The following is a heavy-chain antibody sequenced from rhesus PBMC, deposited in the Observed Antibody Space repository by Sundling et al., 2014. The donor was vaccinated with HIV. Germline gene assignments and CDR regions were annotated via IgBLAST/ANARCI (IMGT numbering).Heavy chain of an antibody. CDR2: INSGGGST. CDR3: ASQYCIGSGCYGVRY. J-gene: IGHJ4*01. D-gene: IGHD2-21*01. V-gene: IGHV3S42*01. CDR1: GFTFSSYG. Sequence: EVQLVETGGGLVQPGGSLKLSCAASGFTFSSYGMSWVRQAPGKGLEWVSTINSGGGSTYYADSVKGRFTISRDNSKNTLSLQMNSLRAEDTAVYYCASQYCIGSGCYGVRYWGQGVLVTVSS.